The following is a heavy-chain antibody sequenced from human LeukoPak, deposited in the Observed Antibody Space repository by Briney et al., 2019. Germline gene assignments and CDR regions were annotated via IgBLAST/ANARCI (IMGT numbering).Heavy chain of an antibody. V-gene: IGHV3-33*01. CDR3: ASFITGTTS. CDR2: IWYDGSNK. Sequence: PGRSLRLSCAASGFTFSSYGMHWVRQAPGKGLEWVAVIWYDGSNKYYADSVKGRFTISRDNSKNTLHLQMNSLRAEDTAVYYCASFITGTTSWGQGTLVTVSS. J-gene: IGHJ5*02. D-gene: IGHD1-20*01. CDR1: GFTFSSYG.